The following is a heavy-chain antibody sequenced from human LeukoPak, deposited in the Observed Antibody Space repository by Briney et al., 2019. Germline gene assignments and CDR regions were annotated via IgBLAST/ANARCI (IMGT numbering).Heavy chain of an antibody. Sequence: GGSLRLSCAASGFTFNNNWMTRVRQAPGKGPEWVANIKEDGSEKFYVDSVKGRFTISRDNAKNSLYLQMTSLRAEDTAVYYCTRATVHYDSSGYFEGLFAFDIGGQGTMVTVSS. V-gene: IGHV3-7*01. CDR1: GFTFNNNW. CDR3: TRATVHYDSSGYFEGLFAFDI. CDR2: IKEDGSEK. D-gene: IGHD3-22*01. J-gene: IGHJ3*02.